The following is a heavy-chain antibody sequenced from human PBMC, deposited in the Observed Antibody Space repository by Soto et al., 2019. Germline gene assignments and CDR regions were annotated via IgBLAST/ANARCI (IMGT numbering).Heavy chain of an antibody. V-gene: IGHV4-59*01. J-gene: IGHJ6*02. D-gene: IGHD3-3*01. CDR3: ARVVIFGVVGMDV. CDR2: IYYSGST. CDR1: GGSISSYY. Sequence: PSETLSLTCTVSGGSISSYYWSWIRQPPGKGLEWIGYIYYSGSTNYNPSLKSRVTISVDTSKNQFSLKLSSVTAADTAVYYCARVVIFGVVGMDVWGQGTKVTVSS.